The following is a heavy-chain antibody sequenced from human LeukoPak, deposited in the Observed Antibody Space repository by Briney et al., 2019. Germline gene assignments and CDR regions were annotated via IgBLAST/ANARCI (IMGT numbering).Heavy chain of an antibody. CDR3: AREVPYDSSVYYQPLDY. D-gene: IGHD3-22*01. CDR1: GYTFTSYG. V-gene: IGHV1-18*01. J-gene: IGHJ4*02. CDR2: ISAYNGKT. Sequence: GASVKVSCKASGYTFTSYGINWVRQAPGQGLEWMGWISAYNGKTNYTQKLQGRVTMTTDTSTSTAYMELRSLRSGDTAVYYCAREVPYDSSVYYQPLDYWGQGTLVTVSS.